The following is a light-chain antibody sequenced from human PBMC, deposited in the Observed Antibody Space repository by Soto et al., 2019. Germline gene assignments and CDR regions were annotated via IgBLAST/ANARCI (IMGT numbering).Light chain of an antibody. CDR1: SSDVGCYNF. Sequence: QSALTQPDSVSGSPGQSITLSCTGTSSDVGCYNFVSWYQQQPGKAPKLMIYEVSNGPSGGSNRFSGSKSVNTDSPTISGLQAEDEADCYCISYTRSCTRVFGGGTKLPV. CDR2: EVS. J-gene: IGLJ3*02. V-gene: IGLV2-14*01. CDR3: ISYTRSCTRV.